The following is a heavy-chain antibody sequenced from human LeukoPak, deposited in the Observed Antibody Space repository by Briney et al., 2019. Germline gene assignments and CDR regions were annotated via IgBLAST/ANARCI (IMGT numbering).Heavy chain of an antibody. CDR2: IKQDGSEK. Sequence: QVGGSLRLSCAASGFTFSSYWMSWVRQAPGKGLEWVANIKQDGSEKYYVDSVKGRFTISRDNAKNSLYLQMNSLRAEDTAVYYCARVVPAAMSDYYYMDVWGKGTTVTISS. CDR3: ARVVPAAMSDYYYMDV. V-gene: IGHV3-7*03. J-gene: IGHJ6*03. D-gene: IGHD2-2*01. CDR1: GFTFSSYW.